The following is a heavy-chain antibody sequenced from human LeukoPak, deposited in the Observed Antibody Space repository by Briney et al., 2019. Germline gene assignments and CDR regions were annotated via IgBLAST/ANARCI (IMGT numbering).Heavy chain of an antibody. CDR2: ISGNGGGT. CDR1: GFXFSTFL. V-gene: IGHV3-64D*09. D-gene: IGHD5-12*01. CDR3: VIQESGYVY. J-gene: IGHJ4*02. Sequence: GGSLRLSCSASGFXFSTFLMHWVRQAPGKGLEYVSAISGNGGGTYYADSVKGRFTISRDNSKNTLYLQMSSLRPEDTAMYYCVIQESGYVYWGQGTLVTVSS.